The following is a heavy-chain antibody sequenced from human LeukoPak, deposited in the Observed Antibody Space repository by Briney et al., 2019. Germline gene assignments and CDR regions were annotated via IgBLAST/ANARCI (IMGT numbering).Heavy chain of an antibody. CDR2: ISGSGGST. CDR1: GFTFSSYA. V-gene: IGHV3-23*01. Sequence: GGSLRLSCAASGFTFSSYAMSWVRQAPGKGLEWVASISGSGGSTYYADSVKGRFTISRDNPKNTLYLQMNSLRAEDTAVYYCAKEGRPIRYFDYGGQGTLVTVSS. CDR3: AKEGRPIRYFDY. J-gene: IGHJ4*02. D-gene: IGHD3-3*02.